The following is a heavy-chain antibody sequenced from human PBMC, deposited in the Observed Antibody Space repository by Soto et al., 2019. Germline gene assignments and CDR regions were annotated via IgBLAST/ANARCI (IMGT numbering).Heavy chain of an antibody. V-gene: IGHV3-48*02. D-gene: IGHD6-19*01. Sequence: ESGGGSVQPGGSLRLSCAASGFTFSTFSMNWVRQAPGRGLEWISYISGGGRPISYADSVKGRFTISRDNAKNSLYLQMDSLTDEDTAVYYCARDLGWAFDSWGQGTLVNVSS. CDR2: ISGGGRPI. CDR3: ARDLGWAFDS. J-gene: IGHJ4*02. CDR1: GFTFSTFS.